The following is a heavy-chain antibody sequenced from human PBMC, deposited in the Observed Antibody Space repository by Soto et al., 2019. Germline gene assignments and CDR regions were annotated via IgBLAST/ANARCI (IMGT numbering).Heavy chain of an antibody. D-gene: IGHD1-7*01. J-gene: IGHJ6*02. V-gene: IGHV4-34*01. Sequence: PSETLSLTCAVYGGSFSGYYWSWIRQPPGKGLEWIGEINHSGSTNYNPSLKSRVTISADTSKNQFSLKLSSVTAADTAVYYCARDHPRITGTKWSYYYGMDVWGQGTTVTVS. CDR3: ARDHPRITGTKWSYYYGMDV. CDR1: GGSFSGYY. CDR2: INHSGST.